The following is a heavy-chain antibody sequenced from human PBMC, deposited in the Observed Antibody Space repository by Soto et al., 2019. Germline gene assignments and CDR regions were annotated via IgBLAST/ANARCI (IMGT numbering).Heavy chain of an antibody. CDR2: ISYDGSNK. CDR1: VFTFSSYA. J-gene: IGHJ5*02. V-gene: IGHV3-30-3*01. Sequence: GWSLRLSCSASVFTFSSYAMHWFRQAPGKGLEWVAVISYDGSNKYYADSVKGRFTISRDNSKNTLYLQMNSLRAEDTAVYYCAREGLGHSSSWYDKGFDPWGQGTLVTVSS. D-gene: IGHD6-13*01. CDR3: AREGLGHSSSWYDKGFDP.